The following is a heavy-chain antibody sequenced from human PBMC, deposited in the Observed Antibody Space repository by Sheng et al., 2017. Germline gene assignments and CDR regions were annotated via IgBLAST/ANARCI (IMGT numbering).Heavy chain of an antibody. Sequence: QVQLVQSGAEVKKPGSSVKVSCKASGGTFSSYAISWVRQAPGQGLEWMGGIIPIFGTANYAQKFQGRVTITTDESTSTAYMELSSLRSEDTAVYYCARNGGRYCSSTSCYSPFDYWGQGTLVTVSS. D-gene: IGHD2-2*01. CDR3: ARNGGRYCSSTSCYSPFDY. V-gene: IGHV1-69*05. CDR1: GGTFSSYA. J-gene: IGHJ4*02. CDR2: IIPIFGTA.